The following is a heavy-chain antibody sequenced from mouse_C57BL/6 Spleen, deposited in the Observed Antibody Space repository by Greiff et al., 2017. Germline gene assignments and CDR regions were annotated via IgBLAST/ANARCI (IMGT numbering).Heavy chain of an antibody. D-gene: IGHD2-3*01. J-gene: IGHJ3*01. CDR2: IYPGSGNT. CDR1: GYTFTDYY. V-gene: IGHV1-76*01. CDR3: ARSHGYYVGFAY. Sequence: QVQLKESGAELVRPGASVKLSCKASGYTFTDYYINWVKQRPGQGLEWIARIYPGSGNTYYNEKFKGKATLTAEKSSSTAYMQLSSLTSEDSAVYFCARSHGYYVGFAYWGQGTLVTVSA.